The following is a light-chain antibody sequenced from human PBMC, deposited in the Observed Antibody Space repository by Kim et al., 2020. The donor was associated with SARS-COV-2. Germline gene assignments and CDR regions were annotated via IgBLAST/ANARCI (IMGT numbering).Light chain of an antibody. J-gene: IGKJ2*03. CDR1: QGVSVGD. CDR2: GTA. Sequence: ERGAPACRASQGVSVGDLARDHQKTGRAPRPLIYGTANTATAVPTRVSGSRSATDFSLTISRLEPEDFSVYYCQQYGSSPSYSFGQGTKLEI. V-gene: IGKV3-20*01. CDR3: QQYGSSPSYS.